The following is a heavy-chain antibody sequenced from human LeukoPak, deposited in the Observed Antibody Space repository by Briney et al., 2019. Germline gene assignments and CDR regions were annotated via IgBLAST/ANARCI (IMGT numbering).Heavy chain of an antibody. D-gene: IGHD3-10*01. CDR2: ISDSGGNT. J-gene: IGHJ4*02. V-gene: IGHV3-23*01. CDR1: GFTFSSYA. CDR3: ANDYGLGSYSRY. Sequence: GGSLRLSCAASGFTFSSYAMSWVRQAPGKGLEWVSVISDSGGNTHYAHSVKGRFTISRDNSKNTLYLQMNSLRAEDTAVYYCANDYGLGSYSRYWGQGTLVTVSS.